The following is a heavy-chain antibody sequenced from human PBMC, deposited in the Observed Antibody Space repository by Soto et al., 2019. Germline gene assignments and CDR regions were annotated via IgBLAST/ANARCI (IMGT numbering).Heavy chain of an antibody. V-gene: IGHV4-59*12. CDR3: AREMVGATAFDI. D-gene: IGHD2-8*01. CDR2: IYYSGST. J-gene: IGHJ3*02. Sequence: QVQLQESGPGLVKPSETLSITCTVSGGSISSYYWSWIRQPPGKGLEWIGYIYYSGSTNYNPSLKSRVTISVDTSKNQFSLKLSSVTAADTAVYYCAREMVGATAFDIWGQGTMVTVSS. CDR1: GGSISSYY.